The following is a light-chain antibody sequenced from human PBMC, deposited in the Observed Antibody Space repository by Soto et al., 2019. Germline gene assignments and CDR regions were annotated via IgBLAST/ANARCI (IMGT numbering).Light chain of an antibody. CDR2: DAS. V-gene: IGKV3-11*01. Sequence: ENVLTQSPDTLSLSPGERATLSCTASQSVSSSLASYQQKPGQAPSLLLYDASNRATGIPASFSGSGSGTDFALTISSLESGDFAVYYCQQGSSSPPELTFGPGTKVDIK. CDR3: QQGSSSPPELT. J-gene: IGKJ3*01. CDR1: QSVSSS.